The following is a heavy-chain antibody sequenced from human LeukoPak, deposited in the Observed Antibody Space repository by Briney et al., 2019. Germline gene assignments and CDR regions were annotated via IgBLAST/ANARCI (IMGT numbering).Heavy chain of an antibody. CDR3: ARDSRGYYDSSGYFDH. CDR2: IYYSGTT. CDR1: GDXVSSDSYY. D-gene: IGHD3-22*01. V-gene: IGHV4-61*01. J-gene: IGHJ4*02. Sequence: SETLSLTCTVSGDXVSSDSYYWSWIRQPPGKGLEWIGYIYYSGTTKQNPSLKSRVTLSVDTSKNQLYLKLNSVTAADTAVYYCARDSRGYYDSSGYFDHWGQGTLVTVSS.